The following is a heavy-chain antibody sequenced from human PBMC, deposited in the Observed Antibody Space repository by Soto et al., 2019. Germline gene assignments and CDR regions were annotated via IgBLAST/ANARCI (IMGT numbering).Heavy chain of an antibody. J-gene: IGHJ4*02. CDR1: GGTFSSYA. D-gene: IGHD6-13*01. CDR3: ARSRIAAAAPFDY. V-gene: IGHV1-69*01. Sequence: ASVKVSCKASGGTFSSYAISWVRQAPGQGLEWMGGIIPIFGTANYAQKFQGRVTITADESTSTAYMELSSLRSEDTAVYYCARSRIAAAAPFDYWGQGTLVTVSS. CDR2: IIPIFGTA.